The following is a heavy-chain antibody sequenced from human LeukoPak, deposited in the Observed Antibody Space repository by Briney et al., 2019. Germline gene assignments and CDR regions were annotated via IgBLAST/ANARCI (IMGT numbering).Heavy chain of an antibody. J-gene: IGHJ6*02. CDR3: ARDLRNGMDV. CDR1: GFTFSSYA. CDR2: IYSGGST. V-gene: IGHV3-53*01. Sequence: GGSLRLSCSASGFTFSSYAMHWVRQAPGKGLEWVSVIYSGGSTYYADSVKGRFTISRDNSKNTLYLQMNSLRAEDTAVYYCARDLRNGMDVWGQGTTVTVSS.